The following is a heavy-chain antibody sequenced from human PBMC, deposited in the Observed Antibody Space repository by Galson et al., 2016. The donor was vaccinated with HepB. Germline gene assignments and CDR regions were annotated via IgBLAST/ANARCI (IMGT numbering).Heavy chain of an antibody. CDR3: ARRSSDAFDF. CDR2: IYPGDSDT. CDR1: GYSFTSYW. J-gene: IGHJ3*01. Sequence: QSGAEVKKPGESLKISCEGSGYSFTSYWIGWVRQMPGKGLEWMGTIYPGDSDTRYSPSSQGQVTISADKFISAAYLQWNSLKASDTAIYYCARRSSDAFDFWGKGTMVTVSS. V-gene: IGHV5-51*01. D-gene: IGHD3-10*01.